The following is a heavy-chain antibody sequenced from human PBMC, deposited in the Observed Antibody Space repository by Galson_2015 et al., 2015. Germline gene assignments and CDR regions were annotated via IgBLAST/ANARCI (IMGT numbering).Heavy chain of an antibody. J-gene: IGHJ4*02. D-gene: IGHD4-11*01. Sequence: SLRLSCAASGFRFSSYSMNWVRQAPGKGLEWVSYVSSSSSTIYYADSVKGRFTISRDNAKNSLYLQMNSLRAEDTAVYYCARDLEVTKDYWGQGTLVTVSS. CDR2: VSSSSSTI. V-gene: IGHV3-48*01. CDR3: ARDLEVTKDY. CDR1: GFRFSSYS.